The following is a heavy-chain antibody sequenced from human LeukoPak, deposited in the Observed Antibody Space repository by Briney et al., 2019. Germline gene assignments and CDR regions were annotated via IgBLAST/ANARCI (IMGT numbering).Heavy chain of an antibody. CDR1: GFTFSNHA. D-gene: IGHD5-12*01. CDR2: LSGSGAGT. Sequence: GGSLRLSCAASGFTFSNHAMSWVRQAPGKGLEWVSDLSGSGAGTYYADSVKGRFTVSRDNSKNTLYLQMNSLRAEDTAVYYCAKGELRLGDLYYYGMDVWGQRTTVTVS. J-gene: IGHJ6*02. V-gene: IGHV3-23*01. CDR3: AKGELRLGDLYYYGMDV.